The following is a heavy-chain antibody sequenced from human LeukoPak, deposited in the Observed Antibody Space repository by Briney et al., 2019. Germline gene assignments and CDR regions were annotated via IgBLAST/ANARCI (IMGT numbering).Heavy chain of an antibody. J-gene: IGHJ4*02. V-gene: IGHV3-23*01. Sequence: PGGSLRLSCAASGFTFSTYDMTWVRHAPGQELEGFISINSSGGSTYYAASVKGRFTTSRDNSKNPLYLQMNGLRAEDTAVYYCAKDLAAVPGNRYFAYWGQGTLVTVSS. D-gene: IGHD6-19*01. CDR1: GFTFSTYD. CDR3: AKDLAAVPGNRYFAY. CDR2: INSSGGST.